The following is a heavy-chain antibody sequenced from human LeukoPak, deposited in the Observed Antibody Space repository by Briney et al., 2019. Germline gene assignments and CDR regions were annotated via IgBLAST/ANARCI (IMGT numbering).Heavy chain of an antibody. Sequence: GASVKASCKASGGTFSSYAISWVRQAPGQGLEWMGGIIPIFGTANYAQKFQGRVTITADESTSTAYMELSSLRSEDTAVYYCARGYLYCSSTSCNWGQAFDIWGQGTMVTVSS. CDR1: GGTFSSYA. CDR2: IIPIFGTA. CDR3: ARGYLYCSSTSCNWGQAFDI. V-gene: IGHV1-69*13. D-gene: IGHD2-2*01. J-gene: IGHJ3*02.